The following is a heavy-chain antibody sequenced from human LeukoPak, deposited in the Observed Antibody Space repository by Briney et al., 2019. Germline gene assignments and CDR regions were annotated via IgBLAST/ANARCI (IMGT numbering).Heavy chain of an antibody. Sequence: KPSETLSLTCTVSGDSIYTGDYYWAWIRQPPGKELEWIGSLFYSGNMYYNPSLKSRVTMSVDTSQNQFSLNLNFVTAADTAVYYCARENIVSTRDSDWWGQGTLVTVST. CDR1: GDSIYTGDYY. CDR2: LFYSGNM. CDR3: ARENIVSTRDSDW. V-gene: IGHV4-39*07. J-gene: IGHJ4*02. D-gene: IGHD5/OR15-5a*01.